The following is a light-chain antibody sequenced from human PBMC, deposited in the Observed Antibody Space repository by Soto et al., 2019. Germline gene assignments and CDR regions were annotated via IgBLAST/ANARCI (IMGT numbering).Light chain of an antibody. CDR1: QSVSSY. J-gene: IGKJ5*01. CDR2: DAS. Sequence: EIVLTQSPATLALSPLESPTLXLKASQSVSSYLLWYQQKPGQAPRLLIYDASNRATGIPARFSGSGSETDFTLTISSLEPEDFAVYYCQHRMNWPLTFGQGTRLEI. CDR3: QHRMNWPLT. V-gene: IGKV3-11*01.